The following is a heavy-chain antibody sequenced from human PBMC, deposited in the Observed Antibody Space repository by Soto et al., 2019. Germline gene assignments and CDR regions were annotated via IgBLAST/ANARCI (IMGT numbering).Heavy chain of an antibody. D-gene: IGHD3-3*01. J-gene: IGHJ6*02. CDR2: ISSSSSYI. CDR3: ARESNDFWSGYPYWEYGMDV. CDR1: GFTFSSYS. Sequence: GGSLRLSCAASGFTFSSYSMNWVRQAPGKGLEWVSSISSSSSYIYYADSVKGRFTISRDNAKNSLYLQMNSLRAEDTAVYYCARESNDFWSGYPYWEYGMDVWGQGTTVTVSS. V-gene: IGHV3-21*01.